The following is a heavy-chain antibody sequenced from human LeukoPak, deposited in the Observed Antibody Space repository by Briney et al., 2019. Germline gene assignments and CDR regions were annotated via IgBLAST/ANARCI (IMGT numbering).Heavy chain of an antibody. CDR1: GFTFSSYG. V-gene: IGHV3-33*01. CDR2: IWYDGSNK. CDR3: ASCRLNDYGDYDAFDY. Sequence: GGSLRLSCAAPGFTFSSYGMHWVRQAPGKGLECVAVIWYDGSNKYYADSVKGRFTISRDNSKNTLYLQMNSLRAEDTAVYYCASCRLNDYGDYDAFDYWGQGTLVTVSS. D-gene: IGHD4-17*01. J-gene: IGHJ4*02.